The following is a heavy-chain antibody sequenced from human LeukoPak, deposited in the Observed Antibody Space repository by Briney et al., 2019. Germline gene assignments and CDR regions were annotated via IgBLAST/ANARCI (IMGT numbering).Heavy chain of an antibody. D-gene: IGHD2-2*01. Sequence: PSETLSLTCAVYGGSFSGYYWSWIRQPPGKGLEWIGEINHGRSTNYNPSLKSRVTISVDTSKNQFSLKLSSVTAADTAVYYCARAYCSSTSCYYSYFDYWGQGTLVTVSS. J-gene: IGHJ4*02. CDR3: ARAYCSSTSCYYSYFDY. CDR2: INHGRST. V-gene: IGHV4-34*01. CDR1: GGSFSGYY.